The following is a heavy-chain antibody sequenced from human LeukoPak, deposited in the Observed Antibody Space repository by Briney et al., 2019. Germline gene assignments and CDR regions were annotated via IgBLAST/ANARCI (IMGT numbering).Heavy chain of an antibody. CDR1: GGSISSSSYY. D-gene: IGHD2-15*01. V-gene: IGHV3-23*01. CDR2: INANGGST. Sequence: ETLSLTCTVSGGSISSSSYYWGWIRQPPGKGLEWVSSINANGGSTYYADSVKGRFTISRDNSKNTLYLQMNSLRAVDTAVYYCAKGPLAALGDYWGQGTLVTVSS. CDR3: AKGPLAALGDY. J-gene: IGHJ4*02.